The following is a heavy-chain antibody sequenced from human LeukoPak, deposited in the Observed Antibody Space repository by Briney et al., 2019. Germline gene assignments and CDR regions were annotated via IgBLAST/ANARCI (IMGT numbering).Heavy chain of an antibody. CDR3: ARDWGTWHAFDF. V-gene: IGHV1-18*01. CDR2: ISAYNGNT. Sequence: ASVKVSCKASGYTFTSYGISWVRQAPGQGLEWMGWISAYNGNTNYAQKLQGRVTMTTDTSTSTAYMELSRLRSDDTAVYYCARDWGTWHAFDFWGQGTVVTVSS. CDR1: GYTFTSYG. J-gene: IGHJ3*01. D-gene: IGHD3-16*01.